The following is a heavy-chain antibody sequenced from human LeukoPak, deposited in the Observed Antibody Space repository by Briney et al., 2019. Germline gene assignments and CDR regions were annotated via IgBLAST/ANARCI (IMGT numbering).Heavy chain of an antibody. D-gene: IGHD1-1*01. J-gene: IGHJ4*02. V-gene: IGHV4-39*01. CDR3: ARYFGTTGTPNY. CDR1: GGSVSSSSYY. Sequence: ASETLSLTCTISGGSVSSSSYYWGWNRQPPGKGLEWIGSIYYSGSTYYNPSLKSRVTISVDTSKNQFSLKLSSVTAADTAVFYCARYFGTTGTPNYWGQGTLVTVSS. CDR2: IYYSGST.